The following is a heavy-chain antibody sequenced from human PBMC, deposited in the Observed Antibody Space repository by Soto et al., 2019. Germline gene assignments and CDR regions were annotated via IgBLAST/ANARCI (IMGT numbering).Heavy chain of an antibody. D-gene: IGHD4-17*01. CDR1: GGTFSTFG. CDR2: IIPFYGTA. Sequence: SVKVSCKASGGTFSTFGISWVRQAPGQGLEWMGGIIPFYGTARYSQKFEDRITITADESTNTVYMDLRSLTSEDTAIYYCAKSAPMDAGDKYYYDFWGQGALVTVSS. V-gene: IGHV1-69*13. CDR3: AKSAPMDAGDKYYYDF. J-gene: IGHJ4*02.